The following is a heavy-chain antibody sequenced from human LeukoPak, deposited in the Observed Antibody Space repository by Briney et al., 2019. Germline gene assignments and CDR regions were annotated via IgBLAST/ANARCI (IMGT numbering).Heavy chain of an antibody. CDR2: INSDGSST. CDR1: GFTFSSYW. Sequence: GGSLRLSCAASGFTFSSYWMHWVRQAPGKGLVWVSRINSDGSSTSYADSVKGRFTISRDNAKNSLYLQMNSLRAGDTAVYYCARGLERRPFYYYYYGMDVWGQGTTVTVSS. J-gene: IGHJ6*02. CDR3: ARGLERRPFYYYYYGMDV. V-gene: IGHV3-74*01. D-gene: IGHD1-1*01.